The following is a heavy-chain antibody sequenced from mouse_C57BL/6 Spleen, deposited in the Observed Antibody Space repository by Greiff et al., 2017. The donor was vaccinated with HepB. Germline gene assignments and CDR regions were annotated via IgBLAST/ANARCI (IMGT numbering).Heavy chain of an antibody. D-gene: IGHD2-3*01. CDR1: GFTFTDYY. V-gene: IGHV7-3*01. J-gene: IGHJ1*03. Sequence: EVQGVESGGGLVQPGGSLSLSCAVSGFTFTDYYMSWVRQPPGKALEWLGFIRNKANGYTTEYSASVKGRFTISRDNSQSILYLQMNALRAEDSATYYCARYKDDGYYVDWYFDVWGTGTTVTVSS. CDR2: IRNKANGYTT. CDR3: ARYKDDGYYVDWYFDV.